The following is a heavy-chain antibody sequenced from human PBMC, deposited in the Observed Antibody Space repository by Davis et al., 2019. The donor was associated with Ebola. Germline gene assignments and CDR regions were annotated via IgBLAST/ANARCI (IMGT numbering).Heavy chain of an antibody. CDR1: GLTFSNSV. CDR3: AREGVTSGRAGSFDY. V-gene: IGHV3-30*03. J-gene: IGHJ4*02. D-gene: IGHD3-10*01. CDR2: ISYDGSNK. Sequence: GESLKISCAASGLTFSNSVMHWVRQAPGQGLEWVALISYDGSNKFYSDSVKGRFTISRDDSKKTVDLQMNSLRADDTAVYYCAREGVTSGRAGSFDYWGQGTLVAVSS.